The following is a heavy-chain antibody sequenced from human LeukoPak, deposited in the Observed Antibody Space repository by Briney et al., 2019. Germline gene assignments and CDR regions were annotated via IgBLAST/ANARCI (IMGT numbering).Heavy chain of an antibody. CDR2: IDPSGGST. CDR1: AYTFSSYL. Sequence: ASVKVSCKAPAYTFSSYLLHWVRQAPGQGLEWMGIIDPSGGSTDYAQKFQGRITMTRDTSTSTVYMELSSLRSEDTAVYYCARDLGLRGVTNWFDPWAREPWSPSP. J-gene: IGHJ5*02. CDR3: ARDLGLRGVTNWFDP. V-gene: IGHV1-46*01. D-gene: IGHD3-10*01.